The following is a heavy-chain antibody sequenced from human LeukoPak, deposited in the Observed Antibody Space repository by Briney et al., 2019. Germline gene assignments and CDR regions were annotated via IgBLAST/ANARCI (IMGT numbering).Heavy chain of an antibody. J-gene: IGHJ6*02. D-gene: IGHD6-13*01. Sequence: EASVKVSCKASGYTFTSYGISWVRQAPGQGLERMGWISAYNGNTNYAQKLQDRVTMTTDTSTSTAYMELRSLRSDDTAVYYCARPSRNYGMDVWGQGTTVTVSS. CDR3: ARPSRNYGMDV. CDR2: ISAYNGNT. V-gene: IGHV1-18*01. CDR1: GYTFTSYG.